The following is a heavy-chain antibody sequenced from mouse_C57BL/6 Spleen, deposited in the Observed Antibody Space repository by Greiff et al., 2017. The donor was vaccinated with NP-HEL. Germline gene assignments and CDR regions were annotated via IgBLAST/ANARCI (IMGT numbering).Heavy chain of an antibody. CDR3: ARRDSNYGSAY. V-gene: IGHV1-64*01. J-gene: IGHJ3*01. CDR2: IHPNSGST. D-gene: IGHD2-5*01. CDR1: GYTFTSYW. Sequence: QVQLQQPGAELVKPGASVKLSCKASGYTFTSYWMHWVKQRPGQGLEWIGMIHPNSGSTNYNEKFKSKATLTVDKSSSTAYMQLSSLTSEDSAVYYCARRDSNYGSAYWGQGTPVTVAA.